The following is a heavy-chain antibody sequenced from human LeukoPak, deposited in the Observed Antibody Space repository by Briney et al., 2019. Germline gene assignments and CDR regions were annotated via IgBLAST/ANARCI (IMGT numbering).Heavy chain of an antibody. Sequence: ASVKVSCKASGYTFTSYYMHWVRQAPGQGLEWMGIINPSGGSTSYAQKFQGRVTMTRDMSTSTVYMELSSLRSEDTAVYYCAKGNQLLTYYYYYMDVWGKGTTVTVSS. J-gene: IGHJ6*03. CDR2: INPSGGST. D-gene: IGHD2-2*01. V-gene: IGHV1-46*01. CDR1: GYTFTSYY. CDR3: AKGNQLLTYYYYYMDV.